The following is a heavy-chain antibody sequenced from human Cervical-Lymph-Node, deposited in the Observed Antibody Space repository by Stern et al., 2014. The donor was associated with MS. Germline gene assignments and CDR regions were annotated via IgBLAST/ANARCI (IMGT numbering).Heavy chain of an antibody. CDR2: ISYDGNHK. CDR3: ARDYEDTSMLFDH. Sequence: VQLVESGGAVVQPGRSLRLSCAASGFTFSSYGMNWVRQAPGKGLEWVTVISYDGNHKYYAASVKGRFTISRDNSKNTLHLQMNSVTPDDTAIYYCARDYEDTSMLFDHWGQGTLVTVPS. J-gene: IGHJ4*02. CDR1: GFTFSSYG. V-gene: IGHV3-30*03. D-gene: IGHD2-8*01.